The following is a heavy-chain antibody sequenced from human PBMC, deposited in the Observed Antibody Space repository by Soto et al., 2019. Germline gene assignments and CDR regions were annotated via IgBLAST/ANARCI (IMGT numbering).Heavy chain of an antibody. V-gene: IGHV4-34*01. D-gene: IGHD4-4*01. Sequence: PSETLSLTCAVYGGSFSGYYWSWIRQPPGKGLEWIGEINHSGSTNYNPSLKSRVTISVDTSKNQFSLKLSSVTAAYTSVYYCARVGGYSNYSRFSYWGQGTLVTVSS. J-gene: IGHJ4*02. CDR2: INHSGST. CDR1: GGSFSGYY. CDR3: ARVGGYSNYSRFSY.